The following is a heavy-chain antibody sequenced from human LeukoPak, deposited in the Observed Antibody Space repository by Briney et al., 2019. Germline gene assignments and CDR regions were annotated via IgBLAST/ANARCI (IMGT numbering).Heavy chain of an antibody. Sequence: SVKVSCKASGGTFSSYAISWVRQAPGQGLEWMGRIIPILGIANYAQKFQGRVTITADKSTSTAYMELSSLKASDTAMYYCARRVGASEFDAFDIWGQGTMVTVSS. V-gene: IGHV1-69*04. D-gene: IGHD1-26*01. CDR3: ARRVGASEFDAFDI. CDR2: IIPILGIA. J-gene: IGHJ3*02. CDR1: GGTFSSYA.